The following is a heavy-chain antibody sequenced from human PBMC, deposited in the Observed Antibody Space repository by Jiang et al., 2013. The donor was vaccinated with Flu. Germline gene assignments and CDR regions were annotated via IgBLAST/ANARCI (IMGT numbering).Heavy chain of an antibody. CDR3: AKRRIVVVPAATSWFDP. D-gene: IGHD2-2*01. J-gene: IGHJ5*02. CDR2: ISGSGGST. Sequence: SAISGSGGSTYYADSVKGRFTISRDNSKNTLYLQMNSLRAEDTAVYYCAKRRIVVVPAATSWFDPWGQGTLVTVSS. V-gene: IGHV3-23*01.